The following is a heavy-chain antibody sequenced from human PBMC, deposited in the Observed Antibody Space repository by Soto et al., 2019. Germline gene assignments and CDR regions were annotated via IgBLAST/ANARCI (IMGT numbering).Heavy chain of an antibody. CDR2: IIPISGTA. J-gene: IGHJ6*02. CDR3: ARSQGSSTSLEIYYYYYYYGMDV. V-gene: IGHV1-69*01. D-gene: IGHD2-2*01. CDR1: GGTFSSYA. Sequence: QVQLVQSGAEVKKPGSSVKVSCKASGGTFSSYAISWVRQAPGQGLEWMGGIIPISGTANYAQKFQGRVTMTADESTSTAYMELSSMRSEDTAVYYCARSQGSSTSLEIYYYYYYYGMDVWGQGTTVTVSS.